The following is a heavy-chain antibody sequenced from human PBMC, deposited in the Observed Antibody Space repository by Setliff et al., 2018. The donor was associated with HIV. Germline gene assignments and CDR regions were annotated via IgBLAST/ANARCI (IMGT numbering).Heavy chain of an antibody. D-gene: IGHD6-19*01. CDR2: IKQDGSEK. CDR1: GFTFSTYW. J-gene: IGHJ4*02. Sequence: PGGSLRLSCAASGFTFSTYWMSWVRQAPGKGLEWVANIKQDGSEKFYVDSVKGRFTISRDNAKNSLYLQMNSLRVEDTAMYYCTKDHLSGWASDCWGQGTLVTVSS. CDR3: TKDHLSGWASDC. V-gene: IGHV3-7*01.